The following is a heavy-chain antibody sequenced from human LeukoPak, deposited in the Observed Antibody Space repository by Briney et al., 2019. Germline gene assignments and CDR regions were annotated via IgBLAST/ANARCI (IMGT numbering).Heavy chain of an antibody. D-gene: IGHD6-6*01. J-gene: IGHJ5*02. CDR2: INHSGST. V-gene: IGHV4-34*01. Sequence: SETLSLTCAVYGGSTTAYYWTWIRQPPGKGLEWIGEINHSGSTNYNPSLKSRVTISVDTSKNQFSLKLSSVTAADTAVYYCARVEYSSSYSSKNNWFDPRAEGTLVTVSS. CDR3: ARVEYSSSYSSKNNWFDP. CDR1: GGSTTAYY.